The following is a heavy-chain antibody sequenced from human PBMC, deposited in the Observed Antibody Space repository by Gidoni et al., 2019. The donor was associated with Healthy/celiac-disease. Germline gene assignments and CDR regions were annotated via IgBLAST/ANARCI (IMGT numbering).Heavy chain of an antibody. CDR2: INHSGST. D-gene: IGHD6-19*01. Sequence: QVQLQQWGAGLLKPSETLSLTCAVYGGSFSGYSWSWIRQPPGKGLEWIGEINHSGSTNYNPSLKSRVTISVDTSKNQFSLKLSSVTAADTAVYYCARDKGAVAGKRLDYWGQGTLVTVSS. V-gene: IGHV4-34*01. CDR1: GGSFSGYS. CDR3: ARDKGAVAGKRLDY. J-gene: IGHJ4*02.